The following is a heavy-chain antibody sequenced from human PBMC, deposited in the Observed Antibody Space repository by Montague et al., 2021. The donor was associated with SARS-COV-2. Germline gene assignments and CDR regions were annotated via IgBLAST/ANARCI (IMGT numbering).Heavy chain of an antibody. CDR1: GGSITSYY. J-gene: IGHJ5*02. D-gene: IGHD5-12*01. CDR3: ARGPGSGYDLEVLERGCFDP. Sequence: SETLSLTCTVSGGSITSYYWSWIRQPARKGLECIGLIYTSGSTNYNPSXXSRVTMSVDTSRKQFSLKLTYVTAADTAVYYCARGPGSGYDLEVLERGCFDPWGQGIQVTVSS. CDR2: IYTSGST. V-gene: IGHV4-4*07.